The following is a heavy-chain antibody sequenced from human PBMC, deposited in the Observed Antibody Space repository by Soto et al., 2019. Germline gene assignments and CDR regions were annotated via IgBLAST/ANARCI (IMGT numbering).Heavy chain of an antibody. CDR2: IWYDGSNK. CDR3: ARAGYSSSWYFGY. CDR1: GFTFSSYG. V-gene: IGHV3-33*01. Sequence: QPGGSLRLSCAASGFTFSSYGMHWVRQAPGKGLEWVAVIWYDGSNKYYADSVKGRFTISRDNSKNTLYLQMNSLRAEDTAVYYCARAGYSSSWYFGYWGQGTLVTVSS. D-gene: IGHD6-13*01. J-gene: IGHJ4*02.